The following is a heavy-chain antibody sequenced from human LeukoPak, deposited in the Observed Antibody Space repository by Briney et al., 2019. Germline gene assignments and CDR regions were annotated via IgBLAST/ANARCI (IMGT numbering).Heavy chain of an antibody. CDR3: ARAGGQYCSSTSCRGDY. CDR1: GGSFRSPA. Sequence: SVKVSCKTSGGSFRSPAISWVRQAPGQGLEWIGRIIPTLGMVHHAQKFQGRVTITADKSTSTAYMELSSLRSEDTAVYYCARAGGQYCSSTSCRGDYWGQGTLVTVSS. V-gene: IGHV1-69*04. CDR2: IIPTLGMV. D-gene: IGHD2-2*01. J-gene: IGHJ4*02.